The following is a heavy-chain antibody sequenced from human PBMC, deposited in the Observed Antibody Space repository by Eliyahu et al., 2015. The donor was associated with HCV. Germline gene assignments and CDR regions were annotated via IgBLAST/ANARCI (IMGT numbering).Heavy chain of an antibody. Sequence: QVQLQQWGAGLLKPSETLSLTCAVYGGSFSGYYWSWIRQPPGKGLEWIGEINHSGSTNYNPSLKSRVTISVDTSKNQFSLKLSSVTAADTAVYYCARGPRIYSSSWLIHWGQGTLVTVSS. CDR2: INHSGST. CDR1: GGSFSGYY. V-gene: IGHV4-34*01. J-gene: IGHJ4*02. CDR3: ARGPRIYSSSWLIH. D-gene: IGHD6-13*01.